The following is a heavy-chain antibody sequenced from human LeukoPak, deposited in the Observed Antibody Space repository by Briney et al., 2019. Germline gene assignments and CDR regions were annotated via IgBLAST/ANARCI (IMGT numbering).Heavy chain of an antibody. J-gene: IGHJ4*02. D-gene: IGHD2-2*01. V-gene: IGHV1-8*03. CDR1: GYTFTSYD. CDR2: MNPNSGNT. CDR3: ARGGSSTRTGGYYFDY. Sequence: ASVKVSCKASGYTFTSYDINWVRQATGQGLEWMGWMNPNSGNTGYAQKFQGRVTITRNTSISAAYMELSSLRSEDTAVYYCARGGSSTRTGGYYFDYWGQGTLVTVSS.